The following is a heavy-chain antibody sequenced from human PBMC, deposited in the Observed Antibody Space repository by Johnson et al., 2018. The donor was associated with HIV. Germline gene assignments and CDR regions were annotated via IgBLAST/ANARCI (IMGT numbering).Heavy chain of an antibody. CDR2: INWNGGRT. Sequence: VQLVESGVGVVRPGGSLRLSCAVAGFRFDDYGMSCVRQAPGKGLEWISTINWNGGRTGYVDSLKVRFTISRDNAKNFLYLQMDSLRPEDTALYYCVRGGLGYQNFHDPFDVWGQGTVVTVSS. CDR3: VRGGLGYQNFHDPFDV. V-gene: IGHV3-20*04. J-gene: IGHJ3*01. CDR1: GFRFDDYG. D-gene: IGHD3-16*02.